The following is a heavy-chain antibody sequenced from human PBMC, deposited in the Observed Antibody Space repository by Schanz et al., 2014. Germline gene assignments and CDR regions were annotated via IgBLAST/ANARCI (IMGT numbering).Heavy chain of an antibody. J-gene: IGHJ3*02. CDR2: ISGSGGST. CDR1: GFTFSGYS. V-gene: IGHV3-23*04. CDR3: ARKMKLGVYGGKGHDSLDI. D-gene: IGHD4-17*01. Sequence: VQLVESGGGLVQPGGSLRLSCAASGFTFSGYSMNWVRQAPGKGLEWVSAISGSGGSTYYADSVKGRFTISRDNSKNTLYLQMNSLRAEDTAVYYCARKMKLGVYGGKGHDSLDIWGQGTMVTVSS.